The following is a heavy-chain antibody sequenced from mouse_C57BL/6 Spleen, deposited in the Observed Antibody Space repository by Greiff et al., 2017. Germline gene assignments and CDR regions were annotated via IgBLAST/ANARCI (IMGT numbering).Heavy chain of an antibody. V-gene: IGHV1-64*01. D-gene: IGHD1-1*01. CDR2: IHPNSGST. J-gene: IGHJ3*01. Sequence: VQLQQPGAELVKPGASVKLSCKASGYTFTSYWMHWVKQRPGQGLEWIGMIHPNSGSTNYNEKFKSKATLTVDKSSSTAYMQLSSLTSEDSAVYYCARRKDYYGSSTWFAYWGQGTLVTVSA. CDR3: ARRKDYYGSSTWFAY. CDR1: GYTFTSYW.